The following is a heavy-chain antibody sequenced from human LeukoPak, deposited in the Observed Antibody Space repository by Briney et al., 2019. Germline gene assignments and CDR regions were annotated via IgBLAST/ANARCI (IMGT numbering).Heavy chain of an antibody. D-gene: IGHD6-13*01. CDR3: ARAGTLDY. J-gene: IGHJ4*02. CDR2: ISSSSSTI. V-gene: IGHV3-48*02. Sequence: GGSLRLSCTASGFTFGDYAMSWFRQAPGKGLEWVSYISSSSSTIYYADSVKGRFTISRDNAKNSLYLQMNSLRDEDTAVYYCARAGTLDYWGQGTLVTVSS. CDR1: GFTFGDYA.